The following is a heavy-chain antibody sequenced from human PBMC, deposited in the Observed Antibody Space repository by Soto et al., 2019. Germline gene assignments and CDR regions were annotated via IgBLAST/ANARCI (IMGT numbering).Heavy chain of an antibody. J-gene: IGHJ5*02. Sequence: GGSLRLSCAASGFTFSSYGMHWVRQAPGKGLEWVAVIWYDGSNKYYADSVKGRFTISRDNSKNTLYLQMNSLRAEDTAVYYCARGNGDLDWFDPWGQGTLVTVSS. CDR1: GFTFSSYG. V-gene: IGHV3-33*01. D-gene: IGHD7-27*01. CDR3: ARGNGDLDWFDP. CDR2: IWYDGSNK.